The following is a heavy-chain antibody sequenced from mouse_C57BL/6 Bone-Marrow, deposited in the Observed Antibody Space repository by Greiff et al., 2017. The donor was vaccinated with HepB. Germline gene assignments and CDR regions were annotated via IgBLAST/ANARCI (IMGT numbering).Heavy chain of an antibody. CDR1: GFTFSDYY. D-gene: IGHD4-1*01. J-gene: IGHJ1*03. CDR2: ISNGGGST. CDR3: ARHLGPYWYFDV. Sequence: DVHLVESGGGLVQPGGSLKLSCAASGFTFSDYYMYWVRQTPEKRLEWVAYISNGGGSTYYPDTVKGRFPISRDNAKNTLYLQRSRLKSEDTAMYYCARHLGPYWYFDVWGTGTTVTVSS. V-gene: IGHV5-12*01.